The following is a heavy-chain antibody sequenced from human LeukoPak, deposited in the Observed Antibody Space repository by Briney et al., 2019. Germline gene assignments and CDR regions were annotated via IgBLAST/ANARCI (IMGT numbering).Heavy chain of an antibody. CDR2: ISSSGSTI. D-gene: IGHD3-22*01. CDR1: GFTFSDYY. J-gene: IGHJ4*02. CDR3: ARDLRDYDSSGYYPEAVDY. V-gene: IGHV3-11*01. Sequence: GGSLRLSCAASGFTFSDYYMSWIRQAPGKGLEWVSYISSSGSTIYYADSVKGRFTISRDNAKNSLYLQMNNLRAEDTAVYYCARDLRDYDSSGYYPEAVDYWGQGTLVTVSS.